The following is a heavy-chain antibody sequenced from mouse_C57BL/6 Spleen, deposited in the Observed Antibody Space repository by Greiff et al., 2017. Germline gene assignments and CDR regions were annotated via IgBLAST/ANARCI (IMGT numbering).Heavy chain of an antibody. CDR1: GYAFRSSW. CDR2: IYPGDGDT. V-gene: IGHV1-82*01. D-gene: IGHD1-1*01. Sequence: QVQLQQSGPELVKPGASVKISCTASGYAFRSSWMNWVKQRPGTGLEWIGRIYPGDGDTNYNGKFKGKATLTADKSSSTAYMPLSSLTSEDSAVYFCARDGSSPVAMDYWGQGTSVTVSS. CDR3: ARDGSSPVAMDY. J-gene: IGHJ4*01.